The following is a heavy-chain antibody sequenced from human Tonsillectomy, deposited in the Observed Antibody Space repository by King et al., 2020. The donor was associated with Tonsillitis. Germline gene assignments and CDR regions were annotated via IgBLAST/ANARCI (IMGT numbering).Heavy chain of an antibody. J-gene: IGHJ4*02. D-gene: IGHD1-26*01. V-gene: IGHV1-2*02. CDR2: INSNSGGT. CDR3: ARSFSGTYEGRGAPGY. Sequence: HVQLVESGAEVKKPGASVKVSCKASGYTFTNYYMHWVRQAPGQGLEWMGWINSNSGGTNYAQKFQGRVTMTRDTSISTAYMELSRLRSDDTALYYCARSFSGTYEGRGAPGYWGQGTLVTVSS. CDR1: GYTFTNYY.